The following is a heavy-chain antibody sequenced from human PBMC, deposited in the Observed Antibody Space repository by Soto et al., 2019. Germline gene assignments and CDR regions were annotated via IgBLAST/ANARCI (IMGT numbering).Heavy chain of an antibody. CDR1: GGTFSSYT. V-gene: IGHV1-69*02. J-gene: IGHJ6*02. D-gene: IGHD7-27*01. CDR2: IIPILGIA. Sequence: QVQLVQSGAEVKKPGSSVKVSCKASGGTFSSYTISWVRQAPGQGLEWMGRIIPILGIANYAQKFQGRVTITADKSTSTAYRELSSLRSEDTAVYYWARLGRDYYGMDVWGQGTTVTVSS. CDR3: ARLGRDYYGMDV.